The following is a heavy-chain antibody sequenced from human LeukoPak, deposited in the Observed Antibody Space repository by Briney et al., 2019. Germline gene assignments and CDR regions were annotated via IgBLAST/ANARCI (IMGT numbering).Heavy chain of an antibody. Sequence: GGSLRLSCAASGFSFSTSWMHWVRQAPGKGLVWVSRIHSDGFSTTYADSVKGRFTISRDNAKNSLFLQMNSLRAEDTAVYYCAREVGVVGATCDYWGQGTLVTVSS. CDR3: AREVGVVGATCDY. J-gene: IGHJ4*02. CDR1: GFSFSTSW. V-gene: IGHV3-74*03. CDR2: IHSDGFST. D-gene: IGHD1-26*01.